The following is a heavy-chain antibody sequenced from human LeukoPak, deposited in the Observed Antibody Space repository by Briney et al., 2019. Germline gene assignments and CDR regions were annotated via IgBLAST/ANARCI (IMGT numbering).Heavy chain of an antibody. CDR1: GFTFSTYY. V-gene: IGHV3-21*01. CDR3: ASGFSSSPYFDY. D-gene: IGHD6-6*01. CDR2: ITGSSSYI. Sequence: GGSLRLSCAASGFTFSTYYMNWVRQAPGKGLEWVSFITGSSSYIYYTDSVKGRFTISRDNAENSLFLQMNSLRDEDTAVYYYASGFSSSPYFDYWGQGTLVTVSS. J-gene: IGHJ4*02.